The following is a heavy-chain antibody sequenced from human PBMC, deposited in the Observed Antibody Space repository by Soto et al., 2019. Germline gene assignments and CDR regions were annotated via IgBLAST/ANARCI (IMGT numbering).Heavy chain of an antibody. Sequence: SEALSLTCTVSGGSISTDYWSGSRQPPGKRLEYIGFIYNGGSPNYSPSLESRVTISPDTSKNQFSLTLSSVTAADTAVYYCARGEWFLRGYGMDAWGRGTTVTVSS. CDR3: ARGEWFLRGYGMDA. V-gene: IGHV4-59*01. CDR1: GGSISTDY. D-gene: IGHD3-3*01. CDR2: IYNGGSP. J-gene: IGHJ6*02.